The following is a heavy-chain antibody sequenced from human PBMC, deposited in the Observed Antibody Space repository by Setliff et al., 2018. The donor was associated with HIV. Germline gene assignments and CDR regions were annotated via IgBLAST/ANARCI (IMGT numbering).Heavy chain of an antibody. CDR2: INPNSGGT. J-gene: IGHJ6*02. CDR1: GYTFTGYY. D-gene: IGHD1-26*01. Sequence: ASVKVSCKASGYTFTGYYMHWVRQAPGQGLEWMGWINPNSGGTNYAQKFQGRVTMTRDTSISTAYMELSRLRSDDTAVYYCARGVGINYYYYYGMDVWGQGTMVTVS. V-gene: IGHV1-2*02. CDR3: ARGVGINYYYYYGMDV.